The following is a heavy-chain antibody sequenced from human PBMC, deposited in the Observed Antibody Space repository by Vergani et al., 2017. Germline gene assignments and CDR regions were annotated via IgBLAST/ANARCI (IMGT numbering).Heavy chain of an antibody. Sequence: EQLVESGGGVVQPGGSLRLSCAASGFTFIMHAMSWVRQAPGKGLEWVSTLSASDRRTHYADSVKGRFTISRDNSKNTLFLHMNSLRAEDTAVYYCAKEGVVARNFDYWGQGTLVTVAS. V-gene: IGHV3-23*04. D-gene: IGHD2-15*01. CDR2: LSASDRRT. CDR3: AKEGVVARNFDY. CDR1: GFTFIMHA. J-gene: IGHJ4*02.